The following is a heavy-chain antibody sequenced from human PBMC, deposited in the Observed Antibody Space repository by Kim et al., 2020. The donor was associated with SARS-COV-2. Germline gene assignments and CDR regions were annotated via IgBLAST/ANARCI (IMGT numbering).Heavy chain of an antibody. J-gene: IGHJ6*02. V-gene: IGHV3-48*03. Sequence: GGSLRLSCAASGFTFSSYEMNWVRQAPGKGLEWVSYISSSGSTIYYADSVKGRFTISRDNAKNSLYLQMNSLRAEDTAVYYCARGIANDYYYYGMDVWGQETAVTVSS. CDR1: GFTFSSYE. CDR2: ISSSGSTI. CDR3: ARGIANDYYYYGMDV.